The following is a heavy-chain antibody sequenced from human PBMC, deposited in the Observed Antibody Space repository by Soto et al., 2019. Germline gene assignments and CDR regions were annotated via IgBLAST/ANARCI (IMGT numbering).Heavy chain of an antibody. CDR1: GGSVSSGSYY. CDR2: IYYTGST. V-gene: IGHV4-61*01. Sequence: QVQLQESGPGLVKPSETLSLTCTVSGGSVSSGSYYWSWIRQPPGKGLDWIGNIYYTGSTNYNPSFKSRVTISVDMSKNQFSLRLSSLTAADTAVYYCARAPIELRANWFDPWGQGTLVTVSS. J-gene: IGHJ5*02. CDR3: ARAPIELRANWFDP. D-gene: IGHD2-8*01.